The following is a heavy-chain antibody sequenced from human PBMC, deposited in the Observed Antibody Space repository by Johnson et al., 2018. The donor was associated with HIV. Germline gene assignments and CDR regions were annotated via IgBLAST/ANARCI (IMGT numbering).Heavy chain of an antibody. CDR3: AAHFTGYSSSWYSAFDL. Sequence: QVQLVESGGGVVQPGRSLRLSCAASGFTFSSYAMHWVRQAPGKGLEWVAVISYDGSNKYYADSVKGRFPISRDNSKNTLYLQMNSLRAEDTAVYYCAAHFTGYSSSWYSAFDLWGQGTVVTVSS. CDR1: GFTFSSYA. J-gene: IGHJ3*01. V-gene: IGHV3-30-3*01. D-gene: IGHD6-13*01. CDR2: ISYDGSNK.